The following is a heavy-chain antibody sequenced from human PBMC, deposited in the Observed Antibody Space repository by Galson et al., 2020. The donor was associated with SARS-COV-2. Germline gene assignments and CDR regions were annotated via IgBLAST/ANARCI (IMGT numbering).Heavy chain of an antibody. J-gene: IGHJ6*02. V-gene: IGHV1-58*01. CDR2: IVVGSGNT. CDR3: AADGIAAGYYYGMDV. CDR1: GFTFTSSA. D-gene: IGHD6-13*01. Sequence: GASVKVSCKASGFTFTSSAVQWVRQARGQRLEWIGWIVVGSGNTNYAQKFQERVTITRDMSTSTAYMELSSLRSEDTAVYYCAADGIAAGYYYGMDVWGQGTTVTVS.